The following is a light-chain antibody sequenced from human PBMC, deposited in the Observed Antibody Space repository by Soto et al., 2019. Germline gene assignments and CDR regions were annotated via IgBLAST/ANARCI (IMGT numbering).Light chain of an antibody. V-gene: IGKV3-20*01. CDR1: QSVNSNY. J-gene: IGKJ1*01. CDR2: GAS. Sequence: PGARATLSCRASQSVNSNYLAWYQRKPGQAPRLLIYGASNRATDIPYRFSASGSGTDFTLTITRLEAEDFAVYYCQQYDSTPSTFGQGTKVEVK. CDR3: QQYDSTPST.